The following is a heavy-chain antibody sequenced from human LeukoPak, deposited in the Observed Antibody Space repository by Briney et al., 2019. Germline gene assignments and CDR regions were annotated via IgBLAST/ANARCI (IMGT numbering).Heavy chain of an antibody. CDR2: ISSSGSSI. CDR3: ARGRDGYNWGNDY. D-gene: IGHD5-24*01. Sequence: GGSLRLSCAASGFTFSDYYMNWIRQTPGKGLGWVSYISSSGSSIYYTDFVKGRFTISRDNAKNSLYLQMNSLRAEDTAVYYCARGRDGYNWGNDYWGQGTLVTVSS. CDR1: GFTFSDYY. J-gene: IGHJ4*02. V-gene: IGHV3-11*01.